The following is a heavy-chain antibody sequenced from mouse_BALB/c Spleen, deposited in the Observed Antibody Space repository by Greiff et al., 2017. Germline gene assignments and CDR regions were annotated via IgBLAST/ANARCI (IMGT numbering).Heavy chain of an antibody. V-gene: IGHV2-2*02. J-gene: IGHJ3*01. CDR2: IWSGGST. CDR3: AREYGNYSFAY. D-gene: IGHD2-1*01. Sequence: QVQLQQSGPGLVQPSQSLSITCTVSGFSLTSYGVHWVRQSPGKGLEWLGVIWSGGSTDYNAAFISRLSISKDNSKSQVFFKMNRLQANDTAKYYCAREYGNYSFAYWGQGTLVTVSA. CDR1: GFSLTSYG.